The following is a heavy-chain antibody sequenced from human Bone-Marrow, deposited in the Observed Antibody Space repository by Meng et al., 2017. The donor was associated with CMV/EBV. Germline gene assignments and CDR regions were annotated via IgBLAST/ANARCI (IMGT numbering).Heavy chain of an antibody. Sequence: FSGFSLRISGLGVGWVRQPPGKALEWLALIYWDDDTRYSPSLKSRLTITKDSFRKQVVLQMTNMDPADTATYYCARTSRGYGGSYLHWGQGTLVTVSS. D-gene: IGHD1-26*01. CDR3: ARTSRGYGGSYLH. CDR2: IYWDDDT. V-gene: IGHV2-5*02. J-gene: IGHJ4*02. CDR1: GFSLRISGLG.